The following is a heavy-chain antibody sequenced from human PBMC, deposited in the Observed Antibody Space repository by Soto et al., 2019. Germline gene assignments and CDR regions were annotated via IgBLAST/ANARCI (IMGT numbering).Heavy chain of an antibody. D-gene: IGHD5-12*01. CDR2: ISAYNGNT. Sequence: GASVKVSCKASGYTFTSYGISWVRQAPGQGFEWMGWISAYNGNTNYAQKLQGRVTMTTDTSTSTAYMELRSLRSDDTAVYYCAREREGLRYYYYYGMDVWGQGTTVTVSS. J-gene: IGHJ6*02. CDR3: AREREGLRYYYYYGMDV. CDR1: GYTFTSYG. V-gene: IGHV1-18*01.